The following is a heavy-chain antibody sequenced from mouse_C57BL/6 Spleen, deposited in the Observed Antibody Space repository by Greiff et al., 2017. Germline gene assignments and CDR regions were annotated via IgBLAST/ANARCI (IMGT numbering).Heavy chain of an antibody. V-gene: IGHV1-80*01. CDR2: IYPGDGDT. J-gene: IGHJ2*01. CDR3: ARITTVVAFDY. CDR1: GYAFSSYW. Sequence: VKLVESGAELVKPGASVKISCKASGYAFSSYWMNWVKQRPGKGLEWIGQIYPGDGDTNYNGEFTGKATLTADKASSTAYMQLSSLTSEDSAVYVCARITTVVAFDYWGQGTTLTGSS. D-gene: IGHD1-1*01.